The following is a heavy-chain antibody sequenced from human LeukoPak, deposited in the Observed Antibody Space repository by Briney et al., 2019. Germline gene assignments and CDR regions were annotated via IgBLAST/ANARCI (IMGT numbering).Heavy chain of an antibody. CDR3: AKDEST. D-gene: IGHD1-1*01. J-gene: IGHJ4*02. Sequence: GKGLEWVAVISYDGSNKYYADSVKGRFTISRDNSKNTLYLQMNSLRAEDTAVYYCAKDESTWGQGTLVTVSS. CDR2: ISYDGSNK. V-gene: IGHV3-30*18.